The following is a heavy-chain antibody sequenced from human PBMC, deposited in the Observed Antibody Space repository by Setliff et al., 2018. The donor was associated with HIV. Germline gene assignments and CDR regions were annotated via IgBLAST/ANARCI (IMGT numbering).Heavy chain of an antibody. CDR3: ARGIDWGHFYYYYMDV. V-gene: IGHV4-59*01. CDR1: GGSISNYY. CDR2: SYFTGNT. D-gene: IGHD7-27*01. J-gene: IGHJ6*03. Sequence: KTSETLSLTCTVSGGSISNYYWSWIRQPPGKGLEWIGYSYFTGNTNYNPSLKSRVTISLDTSKNQFSLKLSSVTAADTAVYFCARGIDWGHFYYYYMDVWGKGTTVTVSS.